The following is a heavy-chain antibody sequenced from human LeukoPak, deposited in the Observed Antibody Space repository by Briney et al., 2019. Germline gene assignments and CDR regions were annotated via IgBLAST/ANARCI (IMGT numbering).Heavy chain of an antibody. CDR3: ARDALSVRRNCFDP. CDR2: INTNTGNP. V-gene: IGHV7-4-1*02. D-gene: IGHD6-6*01. J-gene: IGHJ5*02. Sequence: ASVKVSCKASGYTFTSFAMNWVRQAHGQGLEWMGWINTNTGNPTYAQGFTGRYVFSLDTSVSTAYLQISSLKTEDTAVYYCARDALSVRRNCFDPWGQGTLVTVSS. CDR1: GYTFTSFA.